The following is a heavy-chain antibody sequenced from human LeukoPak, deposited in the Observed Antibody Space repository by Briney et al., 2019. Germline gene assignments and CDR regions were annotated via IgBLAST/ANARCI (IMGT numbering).Heavy chain of an antibody. CDR2: IYYSGST. J-gene: IGHJ4*02. CDR1: GGSISSGDYY. V-gene: IGHV4-30-4*01. D-gene: IGHD1-26*01. Sequence: PSQTLSLTCTVSGGSISSGDYYWSWIRQPPGKGLEWIGNIYYSGSTYYNPSLKSRVTISVDTSKNQFSLKLSSVTAADTAVYYCAREGIVGATIGGCFDYWGQGTLVTVSS. CDR3: AREGIVGATIGGCFDY.